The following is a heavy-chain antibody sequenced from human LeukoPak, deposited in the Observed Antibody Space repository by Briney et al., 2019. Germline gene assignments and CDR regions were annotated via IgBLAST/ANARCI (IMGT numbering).Heavy chain of an antibody. CDR2: INPNSGGT. Sequence: ASVKVSCKASGYTFTGYYMHWVRQAPGRGLEWMGWINPNSGGTNYAQKFQGWVTMTRDTSISTAYMELSRLRSDDTAVYYCARDLEYGSGSYYLGDWGQGTLVTVSS. CDR1: GYTFTGYY. CDR3: ARDLEYGSGSYYLGD. V-gene: IGHV1-2*04. D-gene: IGHD3-10*01. J-gene: IGHJ4*02.